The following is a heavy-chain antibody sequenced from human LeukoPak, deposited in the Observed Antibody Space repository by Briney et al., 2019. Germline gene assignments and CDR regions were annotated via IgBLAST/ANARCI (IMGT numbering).Heavy chain of an antibody. D-gene: IGHD3-10*01. J-gene: IGHJ5*02. CDR2: ISSSSSYI. V-gene: IGHV3-21*01. CDR1: GFTFDDYA. Sequence: GGSLRLSCAASGFTFDDYAMHWVRQAPGKGLEWVSSISSSSSYIYYADSVKGRFTISRDNAKNSLYLQMNSLRAEDTAVYYCARESRGYNWFDPWGQGTLVTVSS. CDR3: ARESRGYNWFDP.